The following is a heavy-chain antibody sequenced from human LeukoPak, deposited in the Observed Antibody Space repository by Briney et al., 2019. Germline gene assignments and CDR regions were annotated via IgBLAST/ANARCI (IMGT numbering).Heavy chain of an antibody. CDR3: ARDLGWELNSDYFDY. J-gene: IGHJ4*02. CDR2: ISAYNGNT. D-gene: IGHD1-26*01. Sequence: ASVKVSCKASGYTFTSYGISWVRQAPGQGLEWMGWISAYNGNTNYAQKLQGRVTMTTDTSTSTAYMELRSLRSDDTAVYYCARDLGWELNSDYFDYWGQGTLVTVSS. CDR1: GYTFTSYG. V-gene: IGHV1-18*01.